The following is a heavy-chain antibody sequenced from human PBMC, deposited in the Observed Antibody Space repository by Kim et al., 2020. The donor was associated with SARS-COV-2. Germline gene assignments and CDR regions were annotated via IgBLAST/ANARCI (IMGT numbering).Heavy chain of an antibody. CDR3: ARHGFSSGWFYY. CDR1: GFTVSSNY. V-gene: IGHV3-53*01. CDR2: IYSGGST. J-gene: IGHJ4*02. D-gene: IGHD6-19*01. Sequence: GGSLRLSCAASGFTVSSNYMSWVRQAPGKGLEWVSVIYSGGSTYYADSAKGRFTISRDNSKNTLYLQMNSLIAEDTAVYYCARHGFSSGWFYYWGQGTLVTASS.